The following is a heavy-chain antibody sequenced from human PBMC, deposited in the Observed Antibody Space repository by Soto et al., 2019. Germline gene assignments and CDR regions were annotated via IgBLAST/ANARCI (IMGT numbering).Heavy chain of an antibody. D-gene: IGHD3-10*01. J-gene: IGHJ5*01. CDR2: IIPILGIA. CDR1: GGTFSSYT. Sequence: GASVKVSCKASGGTFSSYTISWVRQAPGQGLEWMGRIIPILGIANYAQKFQGRVTITADKSTSTAYMELSSLRSEDTAVYYCATNRITAVGGVINHPFDSWGQGTLVTVSS. V-gene: IGHV1-69*02. CDR3: ATNRITAVGGVINHPFDS.